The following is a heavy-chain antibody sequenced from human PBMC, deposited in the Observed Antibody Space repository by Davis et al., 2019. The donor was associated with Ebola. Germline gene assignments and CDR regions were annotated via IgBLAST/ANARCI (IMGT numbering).Heavy chain of an antibody. CDR3: AREIKRAVQGSFFEN. V-gene: IGHV1-8*01. Sequence: AASVTVSCQASGYTFTKYEIAWVRQASGQGLAWMGWMNPNSGYTGHAQKFQGRVTMTRNTSINTAYMQLSSLRSDDSAVYYSAREIKRAVQGSFFENWGQGTLVTVSS. CDR1: GYTFTKYE. CDR2: MNPNSGYT. D-gene: IGHD3-16*02. J-gene: IGHJ4*02.